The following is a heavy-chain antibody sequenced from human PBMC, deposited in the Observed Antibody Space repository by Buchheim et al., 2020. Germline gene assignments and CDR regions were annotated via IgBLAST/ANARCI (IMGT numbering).Heavy chain of an antibody. J-gene: IGHJ4*02. CDR1: GYSFTNYW. CDR3: ARARGYCSTSSCYDFDY. CDR2: IYPGDSST. D-gene: IGHD2-2*01. V-gene: IGHV5-51*01. Sequence: EVQLVQSGAEVKKPGESLKISCEVSGYSFTNYWIAWVRQMPGKGLEWMAMIYPGDSSTKYSPSFQAQVTLSADKSISTAHLQWSSLKASDTAMYFCARARGYCSTSSCYDFDYWGQGT.